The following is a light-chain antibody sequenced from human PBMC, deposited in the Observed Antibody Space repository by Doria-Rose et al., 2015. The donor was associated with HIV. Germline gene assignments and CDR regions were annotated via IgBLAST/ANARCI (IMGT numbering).Light chain of an antibody. CDR2: DAS. J-gene: IGKJ3*01. Sequence: EIVLTQSPATLPLSPGERATFSCRASQSVSSNLAWYQQKPGQAPRLLIYDASNRATGIPARFSGSGSGTDFTLTISSLEPEDYAVYFCQQRSNWPPIFTFGPGTKVDI. CDR1: QSVSSN. V-gene: IGKV3-11*01. CDR3: QQRSNWPPIFT.